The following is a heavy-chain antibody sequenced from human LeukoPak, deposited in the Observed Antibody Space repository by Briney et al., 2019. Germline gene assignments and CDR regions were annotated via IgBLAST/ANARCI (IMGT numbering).Heavy chain of an antibody. CDR3: AKKETTVTTFFEN. CDR2: ISASGGST. CDR1: GFTFSSYA. J-gene: IGHJ4*02. Sequence: PGGSLSLSCAASGFTFSSYALSWVRQAPGKGLEWVSDISASGGSTYYADSVKGRFTISRDNSKNTLYLQMNSLRAEDTAVYYCAKKETTVTTFFENWGRGTLVTVSS. D-gene: IGHD4-17*01. V-gene: IGHV3-23*01.